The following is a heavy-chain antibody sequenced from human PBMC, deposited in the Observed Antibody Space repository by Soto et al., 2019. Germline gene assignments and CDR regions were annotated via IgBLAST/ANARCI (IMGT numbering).Heavy chain of an antibody. V-gene: IGHV4-59*01. CDR2: IYYSGST. J-gene: IGHJ5*02. Sequence: SLTCTVSGGSISSYYWSWIRQPPGKGLEWIGYIYYSGSTNYNPSLKSRVTISVDTSKNQFSLKLSSVTAADTAVYYCASYYDFWSGSRGGWFDPWGQGTLVTVSS. CDR3: ASYYDFWSGSRGGWFDP. CDR1: GGSISSYY. D-gene: IGHD3-3*01.